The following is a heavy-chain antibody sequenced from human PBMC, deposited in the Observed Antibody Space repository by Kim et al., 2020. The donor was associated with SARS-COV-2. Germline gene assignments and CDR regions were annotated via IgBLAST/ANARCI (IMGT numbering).Heavy chain of an antibody. J-gene: IGHJ4*02. D-gene: IGHD3-3*01. CDR3: VRLKERDFNFDY. CDR1: GYTFTGYY. Sequence: ASVKVSCKTSGYTFTGYYIQWLRQAPEQGLEWMGWMRPNSGDTKYAQKFQGRVTMTRDTSISTAYLELSRLTSDDTAVYYCVRLKERDFNFDYWGQGTQVTVSS. CDR2: MRPNSGDT. V-gene: IGHV1-2*02.